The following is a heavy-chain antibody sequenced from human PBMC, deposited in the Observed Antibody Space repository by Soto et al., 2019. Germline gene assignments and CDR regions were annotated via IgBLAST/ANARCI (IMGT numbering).Heavy chain of an antibody. D-gene: IGHD3-10*01. V-gene: IGHV5-51*01. Sequence: PGESLKISCQGSGYSFTSYWIGWVRQMPGKGLEWMGIIYPGDSDTRYSPSFQGQVTISADKSISTAYLQWSSLKASDTAMYYCARGGYYYGSGSYEYYYYGMDVWGQGTTVTVSS. CDR3: ARGGYYYGSGSYEYYYYGMDV. CDR2: IYPGDSDT. J-gene: IGHJ6*02. CDR1: GYSFTSYW.